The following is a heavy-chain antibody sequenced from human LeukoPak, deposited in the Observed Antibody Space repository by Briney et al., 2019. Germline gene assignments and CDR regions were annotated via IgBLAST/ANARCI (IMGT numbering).Heavy chain of an antibody. CDR1: GGSISSSSYY. D-gene: IGHD6-19*01. CDR3: ARDRLTGWPADY. CDR2: MYYSGST. J-gene: IGHJ4*02. Sequence: SETLTLTCTVSGGSISSSSYYWGWIRQPPGKGLEWIGSMYYSGSTYYNPSLKSRVTISVDTSKNQFSLKLSSVTAADTAVYYCARDRLTGWPADYWGQGTLVTVSS. V-gene: IGHV4-39*01.